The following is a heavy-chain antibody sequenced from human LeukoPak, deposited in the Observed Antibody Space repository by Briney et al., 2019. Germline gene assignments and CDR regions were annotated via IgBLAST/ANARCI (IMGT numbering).Heavy chain of an antibody. D-gene: IGHD2-8*01. CDR1: GYSISSGYY. V-gene: IGHV4-38-2*02. CDR2: VYHSGST. Sequence: PSETLSLTCTVSGYSISSGYYWGWIRQPPGKGLEWIGSVYHSGSTYYNPSLKNRVTISVDTSKNQFSLKLSSVTAADTAVYYCAITNTWLPDAFDIWGQGTMVTVSS. CDR3: AITNTWLPDAFDI. J-gene: IGHJ3*02.